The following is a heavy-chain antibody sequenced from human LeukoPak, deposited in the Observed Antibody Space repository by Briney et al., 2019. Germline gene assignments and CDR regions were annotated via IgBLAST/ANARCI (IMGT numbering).Heavy chain of an antibody. D-gene: IGHD3-10*01. CDR3: AKAHGSGSYYYYYYGMDV. J-gene: IGHJ6*02. V-gene: IGHV3-53*01. CDR1: GFSVSTKY. CDR2: IFSGGRT. Sequence: GGSLRLSCVASGFSVSTKYMSWVRQAPGKGLEWVSVIFSGGRTDYTDSVKGRFTISRDNSKNTLYLQMNSLRAEDTAVYYCAKAHGSGSYYYYYYGMDVWGQGTTVTVSS.